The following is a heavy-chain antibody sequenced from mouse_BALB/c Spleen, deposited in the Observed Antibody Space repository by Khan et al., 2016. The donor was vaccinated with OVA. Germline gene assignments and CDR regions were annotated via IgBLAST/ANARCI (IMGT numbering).Heavy chain of an antibody. V-gene: IGHV1-4*01. Sequence: VQLQQSGAELARPGASVKMSCKASGYTFTSYTIHWIKQRPGQGLEWIGYINPSNGYTNYNQKFKDKATLTADKSSITAYMQLSSLTSDDSAVYNCVRDGAYYWNDGWFAYWGQGTLVTVSA. CDR1: GYTFTSYT. CDR2: INPSNGYT. J-gene: IGHJ3*01. CDR3: VRDGAYYWNDGWFAY. D-gene: IGHD2-14*01.